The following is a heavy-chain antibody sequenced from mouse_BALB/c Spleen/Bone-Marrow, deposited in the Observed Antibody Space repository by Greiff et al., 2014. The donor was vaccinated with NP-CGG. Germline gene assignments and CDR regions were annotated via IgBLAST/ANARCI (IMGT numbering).Heavy chain of an antibody. CDR1: GYTFTSYT. D-gene: IGHD4-1*01. V-gene: IGHV1-4*02. J-gene: IGHJ3*01. CDR3: AREARTDAWFPN. CDR2: IVPSSGYT. Sequence: QVQLKESGAELARPGASVKMSCKASGYTFTSYTIQWGKRRPGQGLEWVGYIVPSSGYTDYNQKFKDKTTLTADKSSSTAYIQLSSLTSADSAVYYCAREARTDAWFPNWGQGTLVTVSA.